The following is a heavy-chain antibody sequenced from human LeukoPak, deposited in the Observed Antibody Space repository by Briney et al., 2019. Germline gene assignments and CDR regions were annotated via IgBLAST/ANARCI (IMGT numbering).Heavy chain of an antibody. CDR3: ARDRGSTRRSDY. J-gene: IGHJ4*02. CDR1: GYTFTSYG. V-gene: IGHV1-18*01. Sequence: ASVRVSCKASGYTFTSYGISWVRQAPGQGLEWMGWISAYNGNTNYAQKLQGRVTMTADTSTSTAYMELRSLRSDDTAVYYCARDRGSTRRSDYGGQGTLVTVSS. CDR2: ISAYNGNT. D-gene: IGHD2-2*01.